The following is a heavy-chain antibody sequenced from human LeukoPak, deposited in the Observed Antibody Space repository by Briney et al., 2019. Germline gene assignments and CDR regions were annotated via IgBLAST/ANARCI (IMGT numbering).Heavy chain of an antibody. D-gene: IGHD1-26*01. Sequence: GESLQISFKGSGYSFTSYCIGWVRPMPGKGLEWMGIIYPGDSGPTYSPSFQGQVTISVDKSINTAYLQWSSLQASDTAMYYCGMSGDRVPLQDDVFDVWGQGTMVTVST. CDR1: GYSFTSYC. J-gene: IGHJ3*01. CDR2: IYPGDSGP. CDR3: GMSGDRVPLQDDVFDV. V-gene: IGHV5-51*01.